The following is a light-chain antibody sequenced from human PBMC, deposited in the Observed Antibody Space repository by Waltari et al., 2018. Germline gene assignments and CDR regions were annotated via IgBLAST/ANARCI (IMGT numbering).Light chain of an antibody. V-gene: IGKV2-30*02. CDR1: QSLVHNDGTTY. Sequence: DIVMTQSPLSLPVTLGQPASTSCRSRQSLVHNDGTTYLSWFQQRPGQSPRRLLYKVSNRDSGVPDRFSGSGSGTDFTMRISRVEAEDVGVYFCMQGTQWPFTFGPGTRVDI. CDR2: KVS. J-gene: IGKJ3*01. CDR3: MQGTQWPFT.